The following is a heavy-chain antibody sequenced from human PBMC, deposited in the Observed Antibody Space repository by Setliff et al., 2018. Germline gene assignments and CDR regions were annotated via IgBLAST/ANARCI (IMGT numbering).Heavy chain of an antibody. V-gene: IGHV3-7*01. D-gene: IGHD6-13*01. Sequence: PGGSLRLSCEASGFTFTSYWMSWVRQAPGKGLEWVANIEQDGSEKYYVDSVKGRFAIDRDNAKNSLYLQMNSVRAEDTAMYYCAKEYSSTWVKAWFDPWGQGTLVTVSS. CDR2: IEQDGSEK. CDR3: AKEYSSTWVKAWFDP. J-gene: IGHJ5*02. CDR1: GFTFTSYW.